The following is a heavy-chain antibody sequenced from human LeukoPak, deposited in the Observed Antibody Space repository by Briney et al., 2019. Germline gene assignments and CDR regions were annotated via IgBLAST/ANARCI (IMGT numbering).Heavy chain of an antibody. D-gene: IGHD3-22*01. J-gene: IGHJ4*02. CDR2: ISYDGSNK. CDR1: GFTFDGYA. CDR3: ARDFLSSGYDY. V-gene: IGHV3-30-3*01. Sequence: GGSPRLSCAASGFTFDGYAMHWVRQAPGKGLEWVAVISYDGSNKYYADSVKGRFTISRDNSKNTLYLQMNSLRAEDTAVYYCARDFLSSGYDYWGQGTLVTVSS.